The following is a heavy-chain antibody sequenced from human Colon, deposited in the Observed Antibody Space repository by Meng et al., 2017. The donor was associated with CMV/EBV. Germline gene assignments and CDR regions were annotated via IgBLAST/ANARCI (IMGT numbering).Heavy chain of an antibody. CDR3: AKEPLPPQT. J-gene: IGHJ5*02. Sequence: GESLKISCAASGFTFSSYAMSWVRQAPGKGLEWVSAISGSGGSTYYADSVKGRFTISRDNDLNTLYLLMSNLRADDTAVFYCAKEPLPPQTWGQGTLVTVSS. CDR2: ISGSGGST. CDR1: GFTFSSYA. V-gene: IGHV3-23*01.